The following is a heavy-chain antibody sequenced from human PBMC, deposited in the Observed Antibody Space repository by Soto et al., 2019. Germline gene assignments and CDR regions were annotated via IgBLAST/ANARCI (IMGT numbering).Heavy chain of an antibody. D-gene: IGHD3-3*02. CDR3: ARHFPLPTDLQFYYYYYYGVDV. Sequence: GESLKISCKASGYNFTAFWISWMRQVPGKGLEWMGRIDPSDSYSNYSPSFQGHITISADKSINTAYLHFSNLKASDTAVYYCARHFPLPTDLQFYYYYYYGVDVWGHGTAVTVSS. V-gene: IGHV5-10-1*01. CDR2: IDPSDSYS. CDR1: GYNFTAFW. J-gene: IGHJ6*02.